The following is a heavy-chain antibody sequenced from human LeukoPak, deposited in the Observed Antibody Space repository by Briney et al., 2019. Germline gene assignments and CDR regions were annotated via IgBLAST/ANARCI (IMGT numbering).Heavy chain of an antibody. D-gene: IGHD1-26*01. V-gene: IGHV4-34*01. CDR1: GGSLSGSH. CDR3: AKWDSQRNAFAI. CDR2: INDSGKT. J-gene: IGHJ3*02. Sequence: SETLSLTCAVFGGSLSGSHLSWIRQLPGKGLEWIGEINDSGKTNYNPSLKSRVTISVDPSKNQFSLKLHSVTAADTAVYYCAKWDSQRNAFAIWGPGTMVTVSS.